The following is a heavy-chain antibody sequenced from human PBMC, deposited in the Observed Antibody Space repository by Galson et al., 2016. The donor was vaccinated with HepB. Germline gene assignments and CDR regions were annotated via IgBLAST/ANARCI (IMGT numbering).Heavy chain of an antibody. CDR3: ARDQNYYDSNEFDH. CDR1: GLTFISYN. CDR2: ASSDGNRK. V-gene: IGHV3-30-3*01. J-gene: IGHJ4*02. Sequence: SLRLSCAVSGLTFISYNMNWVRQAPGKGLEWVAVASSDGNRKYYADSVKGRFTISRDNSKNTLYLQMNSLRTEDTAVYYCARDQNYYDSNEFDHWGQGTLVIVSS. D-gene: IGHD3-22*01.